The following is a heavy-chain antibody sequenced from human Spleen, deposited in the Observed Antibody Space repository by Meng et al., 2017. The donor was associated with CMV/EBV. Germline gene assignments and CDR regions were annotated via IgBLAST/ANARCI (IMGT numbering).Heavy chain of an antibody. CDR1: GGTFSSYA. CDR3: ARGAGYHYYYGMDV. CDR2: IIPILGIA. V-gene: IGHV1-69*10. J-gene: IGHJ6*02. D-gene: IGHD3-9*01. Sequence: SVKVSCKASGGTFSSYAISWVRQAPGQGLEWMGGIIPILGIANYAQKFQGRVTITTDESTSTAYMELSSLRSEDTAVYYCARGAGYHYYYGMDVWGQGTTVTVSS.